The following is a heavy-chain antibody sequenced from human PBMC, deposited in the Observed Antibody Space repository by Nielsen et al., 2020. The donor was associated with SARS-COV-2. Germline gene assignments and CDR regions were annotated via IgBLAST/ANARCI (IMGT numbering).Heavy chain of an antibody. CDR1: GFTFSSYG. D-gene: IGHD2-21*02. Sequence: GESLKISCAASGFTFSSYGMHWVRQAPGKGLEWVAVISYDGSNKYYADSVKGRFTISRDNSKNTLYLQMNSPRAEDTAVYYCAKDLEWGDLFKYYFDYWGQGTLVTVSS. CDR2: ISYDGSNK. V-gene: IGHV3-30*18. CDR3: AKDLEWGDLFKYYFDY. J-gene: IGHJ4*02.